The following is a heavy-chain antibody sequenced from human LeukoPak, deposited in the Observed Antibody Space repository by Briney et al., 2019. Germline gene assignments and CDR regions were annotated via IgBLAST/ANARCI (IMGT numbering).Heavy chain of an antibody. J-gene: IGHJ3*02. CDR3: ARDLVPATSDTFDI. CDR2: INPNSGGT. V-gene: IGHV1-2*02. CDR1: GYTFTGYY. Sequence: ASVKVFCKASGYTFTGYYMHWVRQAPEQGLEWMGWINPNSGGTNYAQKFQGRVTMTRDTSISTAYMELSRLRSDDTAVYYCARDLVPATSDTFDIWGQGTMVTVSS. D-gene: IGHD2-2*01.